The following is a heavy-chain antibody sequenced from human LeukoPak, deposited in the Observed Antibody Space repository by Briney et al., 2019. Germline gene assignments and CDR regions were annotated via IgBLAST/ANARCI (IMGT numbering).Heavy chain of an antibody. Sequence: EASVKVSCKASGYTFTSYGISWVRQAPGQGLEWMGWISAYNGSTNYAQKLQGRVTMTTDTSTSTAYMELRSLRSDDTAVYYCARDGRVPAAPVYYYYYYGMDVWGQGTTVTVSS. D-gene: IGHD2-2*01. CDR2: ISAYNGST. CDR3: ARDGRVPAAPVYYYYYYGMDV. V-gene: IGHV1-18*01. J-gene: IGHJ6*02. CDR1: GYTFTSYG.